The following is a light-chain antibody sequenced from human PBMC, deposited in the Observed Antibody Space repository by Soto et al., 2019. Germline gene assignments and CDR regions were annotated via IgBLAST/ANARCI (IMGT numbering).Light chain of an antibody. Sequence: IVMTQSPATLSVSPEEGATLSCRASQSVNTNLAWYQQIPGQAPRLLIYGASTRATGVPARFSGGGSGTDFTLTITRLEPEDSAVYFCQQYTGPPTTFGQGTRLEIK. CDR3: QQYTGPPTT. CDR2: GAS. V-gene: IGKV3-15*01. CDR1: QSVNTN. J-gene: IGKJ5*01.